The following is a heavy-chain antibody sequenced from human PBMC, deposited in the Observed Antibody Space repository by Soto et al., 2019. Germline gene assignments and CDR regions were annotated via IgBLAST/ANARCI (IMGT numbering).Heavy chain of an antibody. CDR3: ARDFYGDYVYYYMDV. D-gene: IGHD4-17*01. CDR1: GFTFNSYW. V-gene: IGHV3-74*01. CDR2: INSDGSST. Sequence: PGGSLRLSCAASGFTFNSYWIHWVRQAPGKGLVWVSRINSDGSSTSYADSVKGRFTISRDNAKNTLYLQMNSLRAEDTAVYYCARDFYGDYVYYYMDVWGKGTTVTVSS. J-gene: IGHJ6*03.